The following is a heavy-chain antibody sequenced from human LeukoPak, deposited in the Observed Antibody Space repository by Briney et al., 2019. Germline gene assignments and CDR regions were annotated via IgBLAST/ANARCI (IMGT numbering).Heavy chain of an antibody. D-gene: IGHD3-22*01. CDR1: GFTFSSYE. J-gene: IGHJ3*02. CDR3: ARDQYYYDSLDAFDI. CDR2: ISSSGSTI. Sequence: PGGSLRLSCAASGFTFSSYEMNWVRQAPGKGLGWVSYISSSGSTIYYADSVKGRFTISRDNAKNSLYLQMNSLRAEDTAVYYCARDQYYYDSLDAFDIWGQGTMVTVSS. V-gene: IGHV3-48*03.